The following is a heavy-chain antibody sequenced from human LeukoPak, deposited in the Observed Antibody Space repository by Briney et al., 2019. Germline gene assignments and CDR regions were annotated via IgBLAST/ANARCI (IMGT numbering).Heavy chain of an antibody. Sequence: SETLSLTCTVSGGSISSYYWSWIRQPPGKGLEWIGYIYYSGNTNYNPSLKSRVTMSVDTSKNLFSLKLSSVTAADTAVYYCARAGYYYYMDVWGKGTTVTVSS. V-gene: IGHV4-59*01. CDR2: IYYSGNT. CDR1: GGSISSYY. CDR3: ARAGYYYYMDV. J-gene: IGHJ6*03.